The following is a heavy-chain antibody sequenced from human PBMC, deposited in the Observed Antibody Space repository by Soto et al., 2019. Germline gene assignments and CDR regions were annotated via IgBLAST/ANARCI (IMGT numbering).Heavy chain of an antibody. D-gene: IGHD3-10*01. CDR2: IYPGDSDT. CDR1: GYSFTSYW. J-gene: IGHJ6*02. V-gene: IGHV5-51*01. CDR3: ARLDGWFGELLSYGMDV. Sequence: GESLKISCKGSGYSFTSYWIGWVRQMPGKGLEWMGIIYPGDSDTRYSPSFQGQVTISADKSISTAYLQWSSLKASDTAMYYCARLDGWFGELLSYGMDVWGQGTTVTVSS.